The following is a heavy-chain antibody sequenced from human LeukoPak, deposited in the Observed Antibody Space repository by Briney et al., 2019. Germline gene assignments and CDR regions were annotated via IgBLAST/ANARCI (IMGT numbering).Heavy chain of an antibody. D-gene: IGHD4-17*01. CDR1: GFTFSSYA. CDR2: ISYDGSII. V-gene: IGHV3-30*04. J-gene: IGHJ4*02. Sequence: GGSLRLSCAASGFTFSSYAMDWVRQVPGKGLEWMAFISYDGSIIYYADSVKGRFTISRDNSKNTLYLQMNSLTVEDTAMYYCARDSSGDYAVDYWGQGTLVTVSS. CDR3: ARDSSGDYAVDY.